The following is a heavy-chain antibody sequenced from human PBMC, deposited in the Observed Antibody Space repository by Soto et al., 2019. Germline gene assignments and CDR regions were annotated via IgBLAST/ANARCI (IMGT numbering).Heavy chain of an antibody. CDR2: IFHSGST. CDR1: GASISSTNW. D-gene: IGHD3-16*01. Sequence: QVQLQESSPGLLKPSGTLSLTCAVSGASISSTNWWSWVRQPPGKGLEWIGEIFHSGSTNSNPSLNSRXXIXLXXSMNQFSLKLSSVTAADMAVYYCARRIYGDWYFDLWGRGTLVTVSS. V-gene: IGHV4-4*02. J-gene: IGHJ2*01. CDR3: ARRIYGDWYFDL.